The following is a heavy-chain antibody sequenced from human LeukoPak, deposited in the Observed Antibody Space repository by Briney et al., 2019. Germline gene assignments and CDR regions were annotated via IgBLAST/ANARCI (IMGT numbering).Heavy chain of an antibody. CDR1: GGSISSYY. D-gene: IGHD1-26*01. CDR2: IYYSGST. J-gene: IGHJ4*02. V-gene: IGHV4-39*07. CDR3: ARRRIVGATFDY. Sequence: SETLSLTCTVSGGSISSYYWGWIRQPPGKGLEWIGSIYYSGSTYYNPSLKSRVTISVDTSKNQFSLKLSSVTAADTAVYYCARRRIVGATFDYWGQGTLVTVSS.